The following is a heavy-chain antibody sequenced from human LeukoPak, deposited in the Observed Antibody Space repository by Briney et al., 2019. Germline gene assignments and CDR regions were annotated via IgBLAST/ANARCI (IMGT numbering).Heavy chain of an antibody. J-gene: IGHJ3*02. CDR3: ARDLRGLTGYYLDAFDI. V-gene: IGHV3-30*04. Sequence: GGSLRLSCAASGFTFSSYAMHWVRQAPGKGLEWVGVISYDGSNKYYADSVKGRFTISRDNPKNTLYLQMNSLRAEDTAVYYCARDLRGLTGYYLDAFDIWGQGTMVTVSS. CDR2: ISYDGSNK. CDR1: GFTFSSYA. D-gene: IGHD3-9*01.